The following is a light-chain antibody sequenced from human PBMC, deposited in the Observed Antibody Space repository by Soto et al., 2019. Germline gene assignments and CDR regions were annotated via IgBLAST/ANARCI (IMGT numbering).Light chain of an antibody. CDR1: QSISSW. J-gene: IGKJ1*01. CDR2: KAS. V-gene: IGKV1-5*03. CDR3: QQYNSYSPT. Sequence: DIQMTQSPSTLSASVVDTVTITCRASQSISSWLAWYQQKPGKAPKLLIYKASSLESGVPSRFSGSGSGTEFTLTISSLQPDDFATYYCQQYNSYSPTFGQGTKVDNK.